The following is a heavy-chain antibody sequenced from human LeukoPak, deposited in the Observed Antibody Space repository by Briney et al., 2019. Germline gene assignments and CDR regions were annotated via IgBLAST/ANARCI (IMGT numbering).Heavy chain of an antibody. D-gene: IGHD3-10*01. CDR1: GGSISDYY. CDR2: IYYTGST. CDR3: AREDGSGTYYRDY. Sequence: SETLSLTCTVSGGSISDYYWTWIRQPPGKGLEWIGTIYYTGSTYFNPSLKSRASISLDTSKNQFSLRLNSVTAADTAVYYCAREDGSGTYYRDYWGQGTPVTVSS. J-gene: IGHJ4*02. V-gene: IGHV4-59*12.